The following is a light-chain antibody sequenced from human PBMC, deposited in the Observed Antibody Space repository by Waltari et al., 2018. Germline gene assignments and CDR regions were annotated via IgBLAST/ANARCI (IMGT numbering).Light chain of an antibody. Sequence: DIQMTQSPSTLSASVGDRVTITCRASQGIGRWLAWYQQKPGKAPKFLIYKASSLESGVPARFSGSGSGTEFTLTISRLQADDFATYYCQQYNSDSSWTFGQGTKVEIK. CDR3: QQYNSDSSWT. J-gene: IGKJ1*01. CDR1: QGIGRW. CDR2: KAS. V-gene: IGKV1-5*03.